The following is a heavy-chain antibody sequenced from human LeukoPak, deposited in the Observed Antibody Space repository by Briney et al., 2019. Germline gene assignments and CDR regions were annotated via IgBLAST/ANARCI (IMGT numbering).Heavy chain of an antibody. CDR1: GYTFTSYG. D-gene: IGHD3-22*01. CDR2: ISAYNGNT. Sequence: AASVKVSCKASGYTFTSYGISWVRQAPGQGLEWMGWISAYNGNTNYAQKLQGRVTMTTDTSTSTAYMELRSLRSDDTAVYYCHPSYYDSSGYYTPLDYWGQGTLVTVSS. CDR3: HPSYYDSSGYYTPLDY. J-gene: IGHJ4*02. V-gene: IGHV1-18*01.